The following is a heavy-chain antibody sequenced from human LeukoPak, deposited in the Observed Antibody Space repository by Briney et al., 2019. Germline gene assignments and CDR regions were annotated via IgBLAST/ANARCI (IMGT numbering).Heavy chain of an antibody. J-gene: IGHJ4*02. CDR1: GGSFSGYY. CDR3: ARRYCSGGSCYFGY. D-gene: IGHD2-15*01. CDR2: INHSGST. Sequence: SETLSLTCAVYGGSFSGYYWSWIRQPPGKGLEWIGEINHSGSTNYNPSLKSRVTISVDTSKNQFSLKLSSVTAADTAVYYCARRYCSGGSCYFGYWGQGTLVTVPS. V-gene: IGHV4-34*01.